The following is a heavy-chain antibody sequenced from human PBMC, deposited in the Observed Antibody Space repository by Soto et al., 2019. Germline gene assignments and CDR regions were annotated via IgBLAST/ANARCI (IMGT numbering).Heavy chain of an antibody. V-gene: IGHV1-8*01. D-gene: IGHD6-19*01. Sequence: ASVKVSCKASGYTFTSYDINWVRQATGQGLEWMGWMNPNSGNTGYAQKFQGRVTMTRNTSISTAYMELSSLRSEDTAVYYCARCRAPSSGWYEAYYFDYWGHGTLVTVSS. J-gene: IGHJ4*01. CDR3: ARCRAPSSGWYEAYYFDY. CDR2: MNPNSGNT. CDR1: GYTFTSYD.